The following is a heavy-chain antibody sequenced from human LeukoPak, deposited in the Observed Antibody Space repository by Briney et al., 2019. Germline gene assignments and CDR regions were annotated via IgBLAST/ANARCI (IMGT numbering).Heavy chain of an antibody. CDR3: SRGLRFPDV. CDR2: IRTKTYAEAT. Sequence: GRPLRLSCTASGYTFGDYALTWFRKAPGKGLGWVGFIRTKTYAEATEYAASLNGRFTFSRDDSNSIAHLQMNSLKTEDTAVYYCSRGLRFPDVWGQGTTVTVSS. J-gene: IGHJ6*02. CDR1: GYTFGDYA. D-gene: IGHD3-3*01. V-gene: IGHV3-49*03.